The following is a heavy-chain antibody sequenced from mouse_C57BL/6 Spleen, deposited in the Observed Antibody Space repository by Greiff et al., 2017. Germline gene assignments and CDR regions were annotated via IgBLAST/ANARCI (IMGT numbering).Heavy chain of an antibody. CDR2: IDPSDSYT. J-gene: IGHJ3*01. D-gene: IGHD1-1*01. CDR1: GYTFTSYW. CDR3: AREGITTVVGGAY. V-gene: IGHV1-50*01. Sequence: VQLQQPGAELVKPGASVKLSCKASGYTFTSYWMQWVKQRPGQGLEWIGEIDPSDSYTNYNQKFKGKATLTVDTSSSTAYMQLSSLTSEDSAVYYCAREGITTVVGGAYWGQGTLVTVSA.